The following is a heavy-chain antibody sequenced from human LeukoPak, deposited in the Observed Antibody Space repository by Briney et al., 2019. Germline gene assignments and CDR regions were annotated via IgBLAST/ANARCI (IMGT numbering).Heavy chain of an antibody. CDR1: GYTFTSYG. D-gene: IGHD1-26*01. CDR3: ARAAPSGGSYCYDL. Sequence: ASVKVSCKASGYTFTSYGISWVRRAPGQGLEWMGWISAYNGNTNYAQKLQGRVTMTTDTSTSTAYMELRSLRSDDTAVYYCARAAPSGGSYCYDLWGQGTMVTVSS. CDR2: ISAYNGNT. V-gene: IGHV1-18*01. J-gene: IGHJ3*01.